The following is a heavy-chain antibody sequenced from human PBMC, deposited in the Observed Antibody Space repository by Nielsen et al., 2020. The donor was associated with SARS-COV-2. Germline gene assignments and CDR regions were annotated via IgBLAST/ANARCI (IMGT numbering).Heavy chain of an antibody. D-gene: IGHD3-10*01. J-gene: IGHJ6*02. CDR3: AKDGGGVWFGELSSYYGMDV. Sequence: WIRQPPGKGLEYVSAISSNGGSTYYADSVKGRFTISRDNSKNTLYLQMNSLRAEDTAVYYCAKDGGGVWFGELSSYYGMDVWGQGTTVTVSS. V-gene: IGHV3-64*04. CDR2: ISSNGGST.